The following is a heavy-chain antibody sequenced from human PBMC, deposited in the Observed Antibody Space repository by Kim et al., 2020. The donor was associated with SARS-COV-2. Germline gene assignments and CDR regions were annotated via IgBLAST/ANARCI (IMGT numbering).Heavy chain of an antibody. J-gene: IGHJ4*02. CDR3: ASVGNDYSNLGFDY. V-gene: IGHV4-59*01. CDR2: IYYSGST. CDR1: GGSISSYY. D-gene: IGHD4-4*01. Sequence: SETLSLTCTVSGGSISSYYWSWIRQPPGKGLEWIGYIYYSGSTNYNPTPKSRVTISVDTSKNQFSLKLSSVTAADTAVYYCASVGNDYSNLGFDYWGQGTLVTVSS.